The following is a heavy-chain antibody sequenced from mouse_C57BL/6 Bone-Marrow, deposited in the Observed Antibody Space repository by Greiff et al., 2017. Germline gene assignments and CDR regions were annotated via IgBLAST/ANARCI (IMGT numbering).Heavy chain of an antibody. V-gene: IGHV5-6*02. Sequence: EVKLVESGGDLVKPGGSLKLSCAASGFTFSSYGMSWVRQTPDKRLEWVATISSGGSYTYYPDSVKGRFTISRDNAKNTLYLQMSSLKSEYTAMYYCASRRDDGYWAPFAYWGQGTLVTVSA. CDR1: GFTFSSYG. D-gene: IGHD2-3*01. CDR3: ASRRDDGYWAPFAY. J-gene: IGHJ3*01. CDR2: ISSGGSYT.